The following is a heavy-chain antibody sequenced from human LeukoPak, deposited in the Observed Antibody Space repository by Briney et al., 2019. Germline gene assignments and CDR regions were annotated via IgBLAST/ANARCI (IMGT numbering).Heavy chain of an antibody. CDR2: INHSGIT. CDR1: GASFSGYY. V-gene: IGHV4-34*01. D-gene: IGHD3-10*02. J-gene: IGHJ3*02. CDR3: ARDGREKDAFDI. Sequence: SETLSLTCAFYGASFSGYYWRWIRQPPGKGLEWIGEINHSGITTYNPSLKSRVTISVDTSKNQFSLKLSSVTAADTAVYYCARDGREKDAFDIWGQGTMVTVSS.